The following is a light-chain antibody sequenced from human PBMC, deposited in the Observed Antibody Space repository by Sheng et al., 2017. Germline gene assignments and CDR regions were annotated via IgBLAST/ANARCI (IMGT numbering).Light chain of an antibody. J-gene: IGKJ1*01. CDR1: QGISSY. V-gene: IGKV1-8*01. CDR2: ATS. CDR3: QQYYNYPPT. Sequence: AIRMTQSPSSFSASTGDRVTITCRASQGISSYLAWYQQKPGKAPKLLISATSTLQSGVPSRFSGSGSGTDFTLTITCLQSEDFATYYCQQYYNYPPTFGQGTKVEIK.